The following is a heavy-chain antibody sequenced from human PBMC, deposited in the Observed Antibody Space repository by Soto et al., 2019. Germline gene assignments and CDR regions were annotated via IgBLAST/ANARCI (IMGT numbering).Heavy chain of an antibody. CDR3: AKLPTYYYDSSGPRYFDY. V-gene: IGHV3-23*01. D-gene: IGHD3-22*01. Sequence: GGSLRLSCAASRFTFRSYAMSWVRQDTGKGLEWVSAISGSGGSTYYADSVKGRFTISRDNSKNTLYLQMNSLRAEDTAVYYCAKLPTYYYDSSGPRYFDYWGQGTLVTVSS. J-gene: IGHJ4*02. CDR2: ISGSGGST. CDR1: RFTFRSYA.